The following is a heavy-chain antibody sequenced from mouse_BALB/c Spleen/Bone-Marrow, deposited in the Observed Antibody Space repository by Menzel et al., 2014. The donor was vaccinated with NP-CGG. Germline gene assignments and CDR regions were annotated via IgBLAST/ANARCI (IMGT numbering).Heavy chain of an antibody. Sequence: EVKEVESGGGFVKPGGSLKLSCAASGFTFSSYAMAWVSQCPEKGLEWVGEIRGGGSYTYYPSTVRGRFNISRDNAKNTLFLEMSSLRSEDAAMYYCVRLIGSRCFDVWGAGSPVTGSS. V-gene: IGHV5-9-4*01. CDR1: GFTFSSYA. J-gene: IGHJ1*01. CDR2: IRGGGSYT. CDR3: VRLIGSRCFDV.